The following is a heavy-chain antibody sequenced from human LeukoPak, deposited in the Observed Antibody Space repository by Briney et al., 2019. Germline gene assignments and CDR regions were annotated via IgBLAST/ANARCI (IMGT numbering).Heavy chain of an antibody. CDR1: GGSLSRSGFY. V-gene: IGHV4-39*07. Sequence: SETLSLTCTVSGGSLSRSGFYWGWIRQSPGKGLEWIGTILYSGSTQYNPSLKSRATISKDMSKNQFSLNLTSVTAADTAVYFCARDASGDWNYGGHWFDPWGQGILVTVSS. CDR3: ARDASGDWNYGGHWFDP. CDR2: ILYSGST. D-gene: IGHD1-7*01. J-gene: IGHJ5*02.